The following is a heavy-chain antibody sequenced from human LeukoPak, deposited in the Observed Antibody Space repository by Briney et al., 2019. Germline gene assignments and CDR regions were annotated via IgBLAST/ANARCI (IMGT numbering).Heavy chain of an antibody. D-gene: IGHD3-10*01. CDR1: GGTFSSYA. CDR2: INPSGNST. CDR3: ARAKQLLWFGELLLTEYYMDV. Sequence: ASVKVSCKASGGTFSSYAISWVRQAPGQGLEWMGIINPSGNSTAYAQKFQGRVTMTRDMSTSTVYMELSSLRFEDTAVYYCARAKQLLWFGELLLTEYYMDVWGKGTTVTVSS. V-gene: IGHV1-46*01. J-gene: IGHJ6*03.